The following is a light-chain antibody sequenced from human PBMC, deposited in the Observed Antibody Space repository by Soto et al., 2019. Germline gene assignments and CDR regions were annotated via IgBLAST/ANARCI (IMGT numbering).Light chain of an antibody. CDR1: SSDVGDYPY. CDR2: EVT. V-gene: IGLV2-14*01. CDR3: SSYSRTNTLV. Sequence: QSALTQPASVSGSPGQSITISCTGTSSDVGDYPYVSWYQQHPGKVPKLIIYEVTNRPSGVSGRFSGSMSENTASLTISGLQAEDEADYYCSSYSRTNTLVFGSGTKLTVL. J-gene: IGLJ6*01.